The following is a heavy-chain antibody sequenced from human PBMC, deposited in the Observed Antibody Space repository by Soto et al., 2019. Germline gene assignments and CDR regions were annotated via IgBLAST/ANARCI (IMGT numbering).Heavy chain of an antibody. D-gene: IGHD3-10*01. J-gene: IGHJ4*02. CDR3: ARVSLWFGELLSYFDF. V-gene: IGHV1-8*01. Sequence: ASVKVSCKASGYTFTSYYINWVRLATGQGLEWMGWMNPNSGNTAYAQKFQGRVTMTRNTSISTAYMELSSLRSEDTAVYYCARVSLWFGELLSYFDFWGQGTLAIASS. CDR1: GYTFTSYY. CDR2: MNPNSGNT.